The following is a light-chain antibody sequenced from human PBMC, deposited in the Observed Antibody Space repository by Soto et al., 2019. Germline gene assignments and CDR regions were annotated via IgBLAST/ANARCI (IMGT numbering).Light chain of an antibody. V-gene: IGLV3-21*04. Sequence: SYELTQPPSVSVAPGKTARITCGGNHIGSKSVHWYQQKPGQAPVLVIYYDSDRPSGIPERFSGSNSGNTATLTISRVEAGDEAGYYCQVWDSSSDHVVFGGGTKLTVL. CDR2: YDS. CDR3: QVWDSSSDHVV. J-gene: IGLJ2*01. CDR1: HIGSKS.